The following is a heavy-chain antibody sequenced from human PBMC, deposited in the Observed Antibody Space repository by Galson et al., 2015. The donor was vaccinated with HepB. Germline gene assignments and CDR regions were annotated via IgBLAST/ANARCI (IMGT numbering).Heavy chain of an antibody. CDR1: GFTFSSHA. D-gene: IGHD2-15*01. CDR3: AKDLIGYCSSSSCSPLWFDP. CDR2: ISGSGGTT. Sequence: SLRLSCAASGFTFSSHAMNWVRQAPGKGLEWVSGISGSGGTTYYADSVKGRFTISRDNSKNTLYLQMNSLRAEDTAVYYCAKDLIGYCSSSSCSPLWFDPWGQGTLVTVSS. V-gene: IGHV3-23*01. J-gene: IGHJ5*02.